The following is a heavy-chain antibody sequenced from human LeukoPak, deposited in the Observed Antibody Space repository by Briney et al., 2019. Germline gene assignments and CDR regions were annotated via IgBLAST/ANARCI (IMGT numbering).Heavy chain of an antibody. V-gene: IGHV4-34*01. Sequence: PSETPSLTCAVYGGSFSGYYWSWIGQPPGKGLEWIGEINHSGSTNYNPSLKSRVTISVDTSKNQFSLKLSSVTAADTAVYYCASLDRPLDWGQGTLVTVSS. CDR3: ASLDRPLD. J-gene: IGHJ4*02. CDR2: INHSGST. CDR1: GGSFSGYY.